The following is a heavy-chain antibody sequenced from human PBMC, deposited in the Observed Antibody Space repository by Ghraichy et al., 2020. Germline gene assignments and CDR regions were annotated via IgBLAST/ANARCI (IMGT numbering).Heavy chain of an antibody. V-gene: IGHV3-23*01. D-gene: IGHD3-3*01. J-gene: IGHJ6*02. CDR2: ISGSGGST. CDR3: AIHFAIFGVVSSNSPYGMDV. CDR1: GFTFSSYA. Sequence: GGSLRLSCAASGFTFSSYAMSWVRQAPGKGLEWVSAISGSGGSTYYADSVKGRFTISRDNSKNTLYLQMNSLRAEDTAVYYCAIHFAIFGVVSSNSPYGMDVWGQGTTVTVSS.